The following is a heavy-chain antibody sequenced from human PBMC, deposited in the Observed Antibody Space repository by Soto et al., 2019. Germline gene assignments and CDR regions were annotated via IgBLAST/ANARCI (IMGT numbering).Heavy chain of an antibody. CDR3: ARHPYCSGGSCYSFDY. Sequence: GESLKISCKGSGYSFTSYWIGWVRQMPGKGLEWMGIIYPGDSDTRYSPSFQGQVTISADKSISTAYLQWSSLKASDTAMYYCARHPYCSGGSCYSFDYWGQGTLVTVSS. V-gene: IGHV5-51*01. CDR1: GYSFTSYW. CDR2: IYPGDSDT. D-gene: IGHD2-15*01. J-gene: IGHJ4*02.